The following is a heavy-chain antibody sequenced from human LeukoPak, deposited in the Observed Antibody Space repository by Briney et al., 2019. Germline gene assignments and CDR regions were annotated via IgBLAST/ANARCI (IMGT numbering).Heavy chain of an antibody. D-gene: IGHD1-26*01. J-gene: IGHJ4*02. V-gene: IGHV3-23*01. CDR3: AKDPTLVGATTQGAY. Sequence: PGGSLRLSCAASGFTFSSYAMSWVRQAPGKGLEWVSAISGSGGSTYYADSVKGRFTNSRDNSKNTLYLQMNSLRAEDTAVYYCAKDPTLVGATTQGAYWGQGTLVTVSS. CDR2: ISGSGGST. CDR1: GFTFSSYA.